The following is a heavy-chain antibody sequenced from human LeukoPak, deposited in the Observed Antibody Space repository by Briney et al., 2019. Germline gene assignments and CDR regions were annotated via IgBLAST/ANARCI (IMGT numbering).Heavy chain of an antibody. D-gene: IGHD6-13*01. J-gene: IGHJ6*04. Sequence: SETLSPTCAVSGYSISSGYYWGWIRQPSGKGLEWIGSIYHSGSTYYNPSLKSRVTISVDTSKNQFSLKLSSVTAADTAVYYCASATSLVYYGMDVWGKGTTVTVSS. CDR2: IYHSGST. CDR3: ASATSLVYYGMDV. V-gene: IGHV4-38-2*01. CDR1: GYSISSGYY.